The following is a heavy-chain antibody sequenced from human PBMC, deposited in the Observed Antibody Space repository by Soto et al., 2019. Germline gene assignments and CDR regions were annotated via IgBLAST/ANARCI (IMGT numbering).Heavy chain of an antibody. Sequence: GESLKISCKGSGYSFTSYWIGWVRQMPGKGLEWMGIIYPGDSDTRYSPSFQGQVTISADKSISTAYLQWSSLKASDTAMYYCARHVSARAKDKWRGYYGMDVWGQGTTVTVSS. CDR2: IYPGDSDT. CDR3: ARHVSARAKDKWRGYYGMDV. D-gene: IGHD2-8*01. V-gene: IGHV5-51*01. CDR1: GYSFTSYW. J-gene: IGHJ6*02.